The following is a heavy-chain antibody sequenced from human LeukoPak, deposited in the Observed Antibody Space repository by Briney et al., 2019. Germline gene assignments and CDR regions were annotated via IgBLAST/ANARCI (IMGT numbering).Heavy chain of an antibody. J-gene: IGHJ6*02. CDR2: ISGSGDST. CDR3: AKEGYSSSWVDYYYYYGMDV. Sequence: GGSLRLSCAASGFTFSTYAMTWVRQAPGKGLEWVSGISGSGDSTFHADSVKGRFTISRDNSKNTLYLQMNSLRVEDTALYYCAKEGYSSSWVDYYYYYGMDVWGQGTTVTVSS. D-gene: IGHD6-13*01. V-gene: IGHV3-23*01. CDR1: GFTFSTYA.